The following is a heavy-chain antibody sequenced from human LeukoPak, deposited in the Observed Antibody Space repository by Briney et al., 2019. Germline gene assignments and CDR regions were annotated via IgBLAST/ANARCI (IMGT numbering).Heavy chain of an antibody. Sequence: GGSLRLSCAAPGFTFRSYGMHWVRQAPGKGLEWVAFIRYDGSNKYYADSVKGRFTISRDNSKNTLCLQMNSLRAEDTAVYYCAKDLEQWLVPNYFDYWGQGTLVTVSS. CDR2: IRYDGSNK. J-gene: IGHJ4*02. D-gene: IGHD6-19*01. V-gene: IGHV3-30*02. CDR1: GFTFRSYG. CDR3: AKDLEQWLVPNYFDY.